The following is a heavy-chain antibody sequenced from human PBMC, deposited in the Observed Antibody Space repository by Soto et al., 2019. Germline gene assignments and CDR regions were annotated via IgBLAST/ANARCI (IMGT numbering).Heavy chain of an antibody. Sequence: GSLRLSCAASRFTFSSYSMNWVRQGPGKGLEWVSYISYSSSTMYYADSVKGRFTISRDNAKNSLYLQMNSLRDEDTAVYYCARDYYDTSAFPHACDIWGQGTMVTVSS. V-gene: IGHV3-48*02. CDR1: RFTFSSYS. CDR2: ISYSSSTM. CDR3: ARDYYDTSAFPHACDI. D-gene: IGHD3-22*01. J-gene: IGHJ3*02.